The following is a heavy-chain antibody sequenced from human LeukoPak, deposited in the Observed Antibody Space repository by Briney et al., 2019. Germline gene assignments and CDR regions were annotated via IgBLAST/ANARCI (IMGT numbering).Heavy chain of an antibody. J-gene: IGHJ4*02. V-gene: IGHV3-23*01. CDR3: AKDTYYYGSGSYYTNDY. Sequence: GGSLRLSCAASGFTFSRYAMSWVRQAPGKGLEWVSAISGSGGSTYYADSVKGRFTISRDNSKNTLYLQMNSLRAEDTAVYYCAKDTYYYGSGSYYTNDYWGQGTLVTFSS. CDR2: ISGSGGST. D-gene: IGHD3-10*01. CDR1: GFTFSRYA.